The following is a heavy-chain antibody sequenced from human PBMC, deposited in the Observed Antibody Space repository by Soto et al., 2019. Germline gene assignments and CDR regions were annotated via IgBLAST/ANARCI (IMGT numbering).Heavy chain of an antibody. CDR1: GFTFSSYA. CDR2: ISYDGSNK. Sequence: GGSLRLSCAASGFTFSSYAMHWVRQAPGKGLEWVAVISYDGSNKYYADSVKGRFTISRDNSKNTLYLQMNSLRAEDTAVYYCARDRLSIFDYWGQGTLVTVSS. J-gene: IGHJ4*02. CDR3: ARDRLSIFDY. V-gene: IGHV3-30-3*01. D-gene: IGHD3-10*01.